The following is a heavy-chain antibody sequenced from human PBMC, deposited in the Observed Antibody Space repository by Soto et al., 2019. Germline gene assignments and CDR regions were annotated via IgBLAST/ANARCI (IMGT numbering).Heavy chain of an antibody. CDR3: ATVFDL. CDR2: IDTDGGGT. Sequence: EVQLVESGGGLVQPGGSLRVSCAASGFTLRSHWIHWVRQAPGKGLEWVSRIDTDGGGTSYADSVKGRFTISTDNAKNTVYLQMNGLRAEDTAVYYCATVFDLWGQGTLVTVSS. J-gene: IGHJ5*02. CDR1: GFTLRSHW. V-gene: IGHV3-74*01.